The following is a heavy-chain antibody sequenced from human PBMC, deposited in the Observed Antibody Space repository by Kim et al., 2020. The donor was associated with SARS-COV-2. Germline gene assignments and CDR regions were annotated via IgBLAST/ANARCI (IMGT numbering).Heavy chain of an antibody. CDR1: VGSFSDYS. D-gene: IGHD6-13*01. CDR3: SREQVGV. V-gene: IGHV4-34*01. Sequence: SETLSLTCAVYVGSFSDYSWSWIRQSPGKGLEWIGVITHSGSTNYNPSLKSRVTFLVDTSKNQFSLKLSSVTAADTAADYYSREQVGVGGQGTLATVSS. CDR2: ITHSGST. J-gene: IGHJ4*02.